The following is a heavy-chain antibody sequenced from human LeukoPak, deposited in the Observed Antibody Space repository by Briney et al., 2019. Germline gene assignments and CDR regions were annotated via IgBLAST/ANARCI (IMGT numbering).Heavy chain of an antibody. Sequence: GASVKVSCKASGYTFNDYCIHWVRQAPGQGLEWMGWINPNSGGTNYAQKFQGRVTMTRDTSISTAYMELSSLRSEDTAVYYCARVYNYYDSSGYPKYYFDYWGQGTLVTVSS. D-gene: IGHD3-22*01. CDR2: INPNSGGT. J-gene: IGHJ4*02. CDR3: ARVYNYYDSSGYPKYYFDY. V-gene: IGHV1-2*02. CDR1: GYTFNDYC.